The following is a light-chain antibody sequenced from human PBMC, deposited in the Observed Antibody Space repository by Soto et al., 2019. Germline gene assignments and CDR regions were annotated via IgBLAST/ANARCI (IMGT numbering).Light chain of an antibody. J-gene: IGKJ1*01. Sequence: DIQMTQSPSSLSASVGDRVTITCRASQSISTYLSWYQQNPGKAPQLLIYAASTLQSGVPSRFSGSGSGTDFTLTISSLQPEDFATYYCQQSYSTSWTLGQGTKVDIK. CDR1: QSISTY. CDR3: QQSYSTSWT. V-gene: IGKV1-39*01. CDR2: AAS.